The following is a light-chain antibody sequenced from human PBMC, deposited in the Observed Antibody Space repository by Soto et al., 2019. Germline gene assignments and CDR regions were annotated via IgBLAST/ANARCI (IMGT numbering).Light chain of an antibody. CDR3: CSYAGTFYV. V-gene: IGLV2-11*01. CDR1: SSDFGGYNY. J-gene: IGLJ1*01. Sequence: QSALTQPRSVSGSPGQSATISCTGTSSDFGGYNYVSWYQHHPGKAPKLMIYDVSERPSGVPDRFSGSKSGNTASLTISGLQAEDEADYYCCSYAGTFYVFGTGTKV. CDR2: DVS.